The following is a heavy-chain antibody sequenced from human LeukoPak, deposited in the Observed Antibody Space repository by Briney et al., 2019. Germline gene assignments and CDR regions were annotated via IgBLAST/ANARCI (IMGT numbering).Heavy chain of an antibody. Sequence: SETLSLTCVVSGTSISGSDWWSWVRQPPGKGLEWIGEIYHSGNTNYNPSLKSRVTISVDKSKNQFSLMLTSVTAADTAVYYCARDAHYYDSSGYSSRGAFDIWGQGTMVTVSS. CDR2: IYHSGNT. CDR3: ARDAHYYDSSGYSSRGAFDI. V-gene: IGHV4-4*02. D-gene: IGHD3-22*01. CDR1: GTSISGSDW. J-gene: IGHJ3*02.